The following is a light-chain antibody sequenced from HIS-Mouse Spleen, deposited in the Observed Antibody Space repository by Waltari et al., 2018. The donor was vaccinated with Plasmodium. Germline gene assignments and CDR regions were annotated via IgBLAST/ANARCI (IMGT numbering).Light chain of an antibody. CDR1: GSDVGCYNY. V-gene: IGLV2-8*01. CDR3: SSYAGSNNLV. J-gene: IGLJ2*01. CDR2: EVS. Sequence: QSALTQPPSASGSPGQSVPISCTGTGSDVGCYNYVSWYQQHPGKAPNLMIYEVSKRPSGVPDRFSGSKSGNTASLTVSGLQAEDEADYYCSSYAGSNNLVFGGGTKLTVL.